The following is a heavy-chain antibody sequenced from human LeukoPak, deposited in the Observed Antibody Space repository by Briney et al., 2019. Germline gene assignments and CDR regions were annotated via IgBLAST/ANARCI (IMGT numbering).Heavy chain of an antibody. CDR2: IYNSGST. CDR3: ARHAIYSGDYSFWFDP. CDR1: GGSVTTYY. V-gene: IGHV4-59*08. D-gene: IGHD1-26*01. J-gene: IGHJ5*02. Sequence: SETLSLTCTVSGGSVTTYYWSWIRQPPGKGLEWIAYIYNSGSTNYNPSLKSRVTISVDTPKNQVSLRLSSVTAADTAVYYCARHAIYSGDYSFWFDPWGLGTLVTVSS.